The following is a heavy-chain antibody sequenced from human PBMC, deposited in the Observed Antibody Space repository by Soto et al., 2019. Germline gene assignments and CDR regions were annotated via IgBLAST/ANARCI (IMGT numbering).Heavy chain of an antibody. CDR1: GFTFSSYG. V-gene: IGHV3-33*01. Sequence: QVQLVESGGGVVQPGRSLRLSCAASGFTFSSYGMHWVRQAPGKGLEWVAVIWYDGSNKYYADSVKGRFTISRDNSKNTLYLQMNSLRAEDTAVYYCARDFGVEVTLYYFDYWGQGTLVTVSS. CDR2: IWYDGSNK. J-gene: IGHJ4*02. D-gene: IGHD3-22*01. CDR3: ARDFGVEVTLYYFDY.